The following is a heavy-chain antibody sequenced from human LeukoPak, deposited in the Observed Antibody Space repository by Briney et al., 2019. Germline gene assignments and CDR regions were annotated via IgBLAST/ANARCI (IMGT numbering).Heavy chain of an antibody. CDR1: GYTFTSYY. CDR2: INPSGGST. CDR3: AKLYCSSTSCYHFDI. J-gene: IGHJ3*02. V-gene: IGHV1-46*01. D-gene: IGHD2-2*01. Sequence: GASVKVSCKASGYTFTSYYMHWVRQAPGQGLEWMGIINPSGGSTSYAQKFQSRVTMTRDTSTSTVYMELSSLRSEDTAVYYCAKLYCSSTSCYHFDIWGQGTMVTVSS.